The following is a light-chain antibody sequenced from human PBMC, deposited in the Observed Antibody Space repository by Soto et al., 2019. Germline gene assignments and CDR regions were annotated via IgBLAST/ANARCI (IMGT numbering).Light chain of an antibody. CDR3: SSYAGSYRV. CDR1: SNDVGGYNY. J-gene: IGLJ1*01. V-gene: IGLV2-8*01. Sequence: QSVLTQPPSASGSPGQSVTIYCSGTSNDVGGYNYVSWYQQHPGKAPKLMIYEVTKRPSGVPDRFSGSKSGNTASLTVSGLQAEDEADYYCSSYAGSYRVFGTGTKVTVL. CDR2: EVT.